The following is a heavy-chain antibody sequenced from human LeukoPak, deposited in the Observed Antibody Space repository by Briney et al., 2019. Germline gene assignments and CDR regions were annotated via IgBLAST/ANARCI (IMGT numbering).Heavy chain of an antibody. J-gene: IGHJ5*02. CDR1: GFTFSSYA. CDR3: AGGHSSSWYWFDP. V-gene: IGHV3-23*01. D-gene: IGHD6-13*01. Sequence: GGSLRLSCAASGFTFSSYAMSWVRQAPGKGLEWVSVISGSGGSTYYAAPVKGRFTISRDNSKNTLYLQMNSLRAEDTAVYYCAGGHSSSWYWFDPWGQGTLVTVSS. CDR2: ISGSGGST.